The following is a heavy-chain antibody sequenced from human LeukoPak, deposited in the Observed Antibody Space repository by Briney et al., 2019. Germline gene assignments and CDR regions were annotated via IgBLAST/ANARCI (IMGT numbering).Heavy chain of an antibody. CDR1: GGSISSYY. J-gene: IGHJ4*02. CDR3: ASGYGDHYFDY. V-gene: IGHV4-59*01. D-gene: IGHD4-17*01. CDR2: IYYSGST. Sequence: PSETLSLTCTVSGGSISSYYWSWIRQPPGKGLEWIGYIYYSGSTNYNPSLKSRVTISVDTSKNQFSLKLSSVTAADTAVYYCASGYGDHYFDYWGQGTLVTVSS.